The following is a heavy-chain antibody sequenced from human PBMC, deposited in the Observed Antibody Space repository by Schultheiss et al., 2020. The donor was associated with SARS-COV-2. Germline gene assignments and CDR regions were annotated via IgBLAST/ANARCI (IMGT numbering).Heavy chain of an antibody. J-gene: IGHJ4*02. CDR1: GFTFGSYA. D-gene: IGHD3-10*01. V-gene: IGHV3-30*04. CDR3: ARASQYIWFGELPY. CDR2: ISSDGTKK. Sequence: GGSLRLSCAASGFTFGSYALHWVRQAPGKGLEWVAVISSDGTKKYYAGSVKGRFTISRDISKSTLFLQMNTLRPDDTAVYYCARASQYIWFGELPYWGQGALVTVSS.